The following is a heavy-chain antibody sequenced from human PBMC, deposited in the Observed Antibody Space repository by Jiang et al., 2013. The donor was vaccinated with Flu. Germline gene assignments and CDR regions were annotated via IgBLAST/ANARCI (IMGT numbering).Heavy chain of an antibody. CDR3: AKDGSHVDILTRPYYAYGMDV. CDR2: ISGNGGNI. J-gene: IGHJ6*02. D-gene: IGHD3-10*01. Sequence: VQLLESGGGLVQPGGSLRLSCAASGLTFNRHAMNWVRQAPGKGLEWVSSISGNGGNIYYADSVKGRFIISRDNSKDTLYLQMNSLRAEDTALYFCAKDGSHVDILTRPYYAYGMDVWGQGTTVAVSS. V-gene: IGHV3-23*01. CDR1: GLTFNRHA.